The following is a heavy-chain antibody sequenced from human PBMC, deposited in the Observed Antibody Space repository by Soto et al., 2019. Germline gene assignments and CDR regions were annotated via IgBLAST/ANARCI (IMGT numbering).Heavy chain of an antibody. J-gene: IGHJ4*02. CDR2: IYYSGST. D-gene: IGHD2-21*01. V-gene: IGHV4-59*01. CDR1: GGSISSYY. Sequence: SETLSLTCTVSGGSISSYYWSWIRQPPGKGLEWIGYIYYSGSTNYNPSLKSRVTISVDTSKNQFSLKLSAVTAADTAVYYCARRWGGTFDYWGQGTLVTVSS. CDR3: ARRWGGTFDY.